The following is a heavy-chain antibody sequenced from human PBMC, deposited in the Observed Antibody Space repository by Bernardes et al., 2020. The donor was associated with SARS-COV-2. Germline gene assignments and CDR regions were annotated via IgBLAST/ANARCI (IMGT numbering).Heavy chain of an antibody. V-gene: IGHV3-21*06. CDR3: ARECPGVCTSTWGYWGQGTLVTVSSDGNRGYDMHYFDN. Sequence: GGSLRLSCAASGFSFSRYTMNWVRQAPGKGLEWVSSISFSSKYIYYADSVKGRFTISRDNGKNSMYLQMNSLRAEDTAVYYCARECPGVCTSTWGYWGQGTLVTVSSDGNRGYDMHYFDNWGQGTRVTVSS. J-gene: IGHJ4*02. CDR2: ISFSSKYI. D-gene: IGHD5-12*01. CDR1: GFSFSRYT.